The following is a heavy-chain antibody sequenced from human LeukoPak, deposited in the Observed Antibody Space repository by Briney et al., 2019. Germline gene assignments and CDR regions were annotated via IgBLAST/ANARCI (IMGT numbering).Heavy chain of an antibody. CDR1: GGSISSSSYY. V-gene: IGHV4-39*07. CDR3: ARDLYSGSQTIDY. J-gene: IGHJ4*02. Sequence: KPSETLSLTCTVSGGSISSSSYYWGWIRQPPGKGLEWIGSIYYSGSTYYNPSLKSRVTISVDTSKNQFSLKLSSVTAADTAVYYCARDLYSGSQTIDYWGQGTLVTVSS. CDR2: IYYSGST. D-gene: IGHD1-26*01.